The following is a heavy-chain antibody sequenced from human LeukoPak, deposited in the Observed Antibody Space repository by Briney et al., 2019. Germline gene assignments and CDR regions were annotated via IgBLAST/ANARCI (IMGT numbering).Heavy chain of an antibody. CDR2: IYSSGNT. Sequence: SETLSLTCTVSGGSMSGYSWSWIRQPAGKGLEWIGRIYSSGNTNYSPSLKTLITMSVDTSKNQFSLKLTSVTAADTAVYYCARDHDSTGIYYRGTFDLWGQGTMVIVSS. CDR1: GGSMSGYS. D-gene: IGHD3-22*01. V-gene: IGHV4-4*07. CDR3: ARDHDSTGIYYRGTFDL. J-gene: IGHJ3*01.